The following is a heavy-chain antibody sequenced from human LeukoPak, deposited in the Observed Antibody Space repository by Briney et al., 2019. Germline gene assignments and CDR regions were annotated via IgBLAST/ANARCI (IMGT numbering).Heavy chain of an antibody. J-gene: IGHJ4*02. CDR3: ARASYYYYDSSGYYYWDY. CDR2: IIPIFRTA. Sequence: ASVTVSCKPSGGSFIIYAIRWVRQAPGQGREWMGGIIPIFRTANYAQKFQGRVTITTNESTSTAYMELSRLRSEDTAVYSCARASYYYYDSSGYYYWDYWGQRTLVTVSS. V-gene: IGHV1-69*05. D-gene: IGHD3-22*01. CDR1: GGSFIIYA.